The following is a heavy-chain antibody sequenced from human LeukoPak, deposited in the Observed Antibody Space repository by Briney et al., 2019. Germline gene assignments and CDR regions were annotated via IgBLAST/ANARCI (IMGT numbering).Heavy chain of an antibody. CDR2: IYSSGST. CDR3: ARDGSGGWFDFDC. CDR1: GLTVSSNY. Sequence: PGGSLRLSCAAAGLTVSSNYMSWVRQAPCKELNWVCVIYSSGSTYYPDSLKGRFTISRDNSKNTLYLQRSSLRAEDTAVYYCARDGSGGWFDFDCWGQGTLVTVSS. V-gene: IGHV3-66*03. J-gene: IGHJ4*02. D-gene: IGHD6-19*01.